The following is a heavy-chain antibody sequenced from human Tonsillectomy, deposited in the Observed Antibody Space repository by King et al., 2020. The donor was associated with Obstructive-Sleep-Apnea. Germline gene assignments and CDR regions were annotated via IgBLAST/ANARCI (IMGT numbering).Heavy chain of an antibody. D-gene: IGHD3-3*01. CDR2: ISWDGGST. CDR1: GFTFDDYT. CDR3: AKAQGRFLEWSQLDY. J-gene: IGHJ4*02. Sequence: QLVQSGGVVVQPGGSLRLSCAASGFTFDDYTMHWVRHAPGKGLEWVSLISWDGGSTYYADSVKGRFTISRDNSKNSLYLQMNSLRTEDTALYYCAKAQGRFLEWSQLDYWGQGTLVTVSS. V-gene: IGHV3-43*01.